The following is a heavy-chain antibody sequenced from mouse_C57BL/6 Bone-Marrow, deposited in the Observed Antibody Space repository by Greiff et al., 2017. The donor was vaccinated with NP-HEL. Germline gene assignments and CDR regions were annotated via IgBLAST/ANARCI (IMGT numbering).Heavy chain of an antibody. V-gene: IGHV1-42*01. Sequence: EVQLQQSGPELVKPGASVKISCKASGYSFTGYYMNWVKQSPEKSLEWIGEINPSTGGTTYNQKFKAKATLTVDKSSSTAYMQLKSLTSEDSAVYDCARGGNYAKDFDYWGQGTTLTVSS. CDR1: GYSFTGYY. J-gene: IGHJ2*01. CDR3: ARGGNYAKDFDY. CDR2: INPSTGGT. D-gene: IGHD1-1*01.